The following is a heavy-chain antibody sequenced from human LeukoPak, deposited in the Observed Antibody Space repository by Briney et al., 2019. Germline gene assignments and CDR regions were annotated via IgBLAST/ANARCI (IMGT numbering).Heavy chain of an antibody. CDR2: IKSKTDGGTT. V-gene: IGHV3-15*01. CDR3: TTDAPFYGSGSYFSDFQH. J-gene: IGHJ1*01. CDR1: GFTFSYAW. D-gene: IGHD3-10*01. Sequence: GESLRLSCAASGFTFSYAWMSWVRQVPGKGLEWVGRIKSKTDGGTTDHAAPVKGRFTISRDDSKKTLYLQMNSLKTEDTGVYYCTTDAPFYGSGSYFSDFQHWGQGTLVTVSS.